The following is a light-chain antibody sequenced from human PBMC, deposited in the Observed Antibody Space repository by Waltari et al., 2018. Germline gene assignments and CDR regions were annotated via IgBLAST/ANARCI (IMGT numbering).Light chain of an antibody. V-gene: IGLV2-14*03. J-gene: IGLJ3*02. CDR2: DVN. CDR1: TNDLGGYNY. CDR3: CSFTRSSTWV. Sequence: QSALTQPASVSGSPGQSLIISCTGTTNDLGGYNYVSWYQQHPGKAPKLMIYDVNSRPSGVSSRFSGSKSGNTASLIISGLQAEDEADYYCCSFTRSSTWVFGGGTKVTVL.